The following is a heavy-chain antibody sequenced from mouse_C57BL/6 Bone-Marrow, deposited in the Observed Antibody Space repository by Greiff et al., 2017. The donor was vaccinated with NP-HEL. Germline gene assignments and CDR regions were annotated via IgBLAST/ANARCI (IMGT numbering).Heavy chain of an antibody. D-gene: IGHD2-2*01. Sequence: EVKLVESGGGLVKPGGSLKLSCAASGFTFSDYGMHWVRQAPEKGLEWVAYISSGSSTISYADTVKGRFTISRDNAKNTLFLQMTSLRSEDTAMYYCARVGYDEDWYFDVWGTGTTVTVSS. J-gene: IGHJ1*03. CDR1: GFTFSDYG. V-gene: IGHV5-17*01. CDR2: ISSGSSTI. CDR3: ARVGYDEDWYFDV.